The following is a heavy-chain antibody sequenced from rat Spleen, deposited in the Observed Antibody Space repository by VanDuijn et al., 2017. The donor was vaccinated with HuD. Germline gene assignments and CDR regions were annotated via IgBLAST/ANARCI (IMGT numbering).Heavy chain of an antibody. D-gene: IGHD1-1*01. V-gene: IGHV5S13*01. CDR2: ISTGGGNT. CDR1: GFTFSNYG. CDR3: ARRSYYYSEGYYFDY. J-gene: IGHJ2*01. Sequence: EVQLVESGGGLVQPGRSLKLSCAASGFTFSNYGMAWVRQAPTKGLEWVASISTGGGNTYYRDSVKGRFTISRDNAKNTLYLQMDSLRSEETATYYCARRSYYYSEGYYFDYWGQGVMVTVSS.